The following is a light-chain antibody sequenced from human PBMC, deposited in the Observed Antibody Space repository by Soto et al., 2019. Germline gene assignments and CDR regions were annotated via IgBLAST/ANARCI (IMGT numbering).Light chain of an antibody. CDR3: QQYGSSPRT. CDR2: GAS. Sequence: VLTQSDGTLSLSPEERATLSCRASQSVSSSYLAWYQQKPGQAPRLLIYGASSRATGIPDRFSGSGSGTDFTLTISRLEPEDFAVYYCQQYGSSPRTFGQGTKVDI. J-gene: IGKJ1*01. CDR1: QSVSSSY. V-gene: IGKV3-20*01.